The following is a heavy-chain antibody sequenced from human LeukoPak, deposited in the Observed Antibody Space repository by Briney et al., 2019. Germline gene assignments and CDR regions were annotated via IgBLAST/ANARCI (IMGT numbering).Heavy chain of an antibody. CDR2: VSSSSSTI. CDR3: ARYTTSQRAFDI. Sequence: GGSLRLSCAASGFTFSSYSMNWVRQAPGKGLEWVSYVSSSSSTIYYADSVKGRFTISRDNAKNSLYLQMNSLRAEDTAVYYCARYTTSQRAFDIWGQGTMVTVFS. V-gene: IGHV3-48*01. D-gene: IGHD2-2*01. CDR1: GFTFSSYS. J-gene: IGHJ3*02.